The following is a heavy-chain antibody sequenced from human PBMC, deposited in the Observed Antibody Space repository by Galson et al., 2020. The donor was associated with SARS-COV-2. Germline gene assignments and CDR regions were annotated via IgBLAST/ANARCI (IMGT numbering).Heavy chain of an antibody. V-gene: IGHV4-39*01. CDR2: IYYSGST. D-gene: IGHD5-12*01. CDR3: ARRVATGTSQLFDR. Sequence: SETLSLTCTVSGGSISTTSYYWGWIRQPPGKGLEWIGTIYYSGSTYYNPSLTSRVTISVDTSTNQFSLKLNSVTAADTAVYYCARRVATGTSQLFDRWRGGTLVIVS. J-gene: IGHJ2*01. CDR1: GGSISTTSYY.